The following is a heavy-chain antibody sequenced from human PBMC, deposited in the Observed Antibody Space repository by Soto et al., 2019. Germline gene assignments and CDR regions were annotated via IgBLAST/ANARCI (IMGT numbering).Heavy chain of an antibody. CDR2: ISYDGSNK. J-gene: IGHJ4*02. V-gene: IGHV3-30*18. CDR3: AKDWYYYDSSGPTGY. CDR1: GFTFSSHG. Sequence: SLRLSCAASGFTFSSHGMHWVLHAPGKGLEWVAVISYDGSNKYYADSVKGRFTISRDNSKNTLYLQMNSLRAEDTAVYYCAKDWYYYDSSGPTGYWGQGTLVTVSS. D-gene: IGHD3-22*01.